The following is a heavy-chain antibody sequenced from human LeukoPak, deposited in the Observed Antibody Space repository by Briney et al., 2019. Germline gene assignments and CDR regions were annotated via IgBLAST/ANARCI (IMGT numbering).Heavy chain of an antibody. CDR1: GFTFSSYA. D-gene: IGHD3-16*02. J-gene: IGHJ4*02. CDR2: ISGSGGST. Sequence: RSGGSLRLSCASSGFTFSSYAMSWVRQAPGKGLEWVSAISGSGGSTYYADSVKGRFTISRDNSKNTLYLQMNSLRAEDTAVYYCAKLRASMITFGGVIVYWGQGTLVTVSS. V-gene: IGHV3-23*01. CDR3: AKLRASMITFGGVIVY.